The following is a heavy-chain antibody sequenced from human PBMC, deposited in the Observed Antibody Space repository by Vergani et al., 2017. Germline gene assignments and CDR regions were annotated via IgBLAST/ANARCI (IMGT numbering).Heavy chain of an antibody. Sequence: EVQLLESGGGLVQPGGSLRLSCAASGFTFSSYAMSWVRQAPGKGLEWVSAISGSGGSTYYADSVKGQFTISRDNSKNTLYLQMNSLRAEDTAVYYCAKDRRSRRWVGELLSLDYWGQGTLVTVSS. CDR2: ISGSGGST. CDR1: GFTFSSYA. J-gene: IGHJ4*02. V-gene: IGHV3-23*01. D-gene: IGHD3-10*01. CDR3: AKDRRSRRWVGELLSLDY.